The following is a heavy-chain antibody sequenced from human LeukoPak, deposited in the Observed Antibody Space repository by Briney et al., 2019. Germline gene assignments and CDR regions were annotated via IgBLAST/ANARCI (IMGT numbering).Heavy chain of an antibody. Sequence: RGESLKISCKGSGYTFSTYWIGWVRQMPGKGLESMGITYPGDSDTRYSPSFQGQVTISADKSISTAYLQWSSLKASDTAIYYCARPRDNRYFDRLSFDYWGQGTLVTVSS. CDR3: ARPRDNRYFDRLSFDY. CDR1: GYTFSTYW. V-gene: IGHV5-51*01. D-gene: IGHD3-9*01. CDR2: TYPGDSDT. J-gene: IGHJ4*02.